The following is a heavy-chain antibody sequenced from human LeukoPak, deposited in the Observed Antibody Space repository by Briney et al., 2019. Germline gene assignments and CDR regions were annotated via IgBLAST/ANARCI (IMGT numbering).Heavy chain of an antibody. D-gene: IGHD3-10*02. CDR2: IYHTGIT. J-gene: IGHJ5*02. Sequence: SSETLSLTCTVSGAFVSRESWSWIRQPPGKGLEWIGYIYHTGITYNNPSLKSRVTISVDRSKNQFSLELTSVTAADTAVYYCAREMLDNHWFDPWGQGTRVTVSS. CDR1: GAFVSRES. CDR3: AREMLDNHWFDP. V-gene: IGHV4-30-2*01.